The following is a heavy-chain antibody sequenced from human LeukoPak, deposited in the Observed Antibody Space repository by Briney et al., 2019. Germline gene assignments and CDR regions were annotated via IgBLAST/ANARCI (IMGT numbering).Heavy chain of an antibody. V-gene: IGHV3-23*01. J-gene: IGHJ4*02. CDR3: AQDFGWY. Sequence: GGSLRLSCAASGFTFSTYAMSWVRQTPGRGLEWVSSISGSGGTTYYADSVKGRFTISRDNSKNTVYLQMNSLRAEDTAVYYCAQDFGWYWGQGTLVTVSS. CDR1: GFTFSTYA. D-gene: IGHD3-10*01. CDR2: ISGSGGTT.